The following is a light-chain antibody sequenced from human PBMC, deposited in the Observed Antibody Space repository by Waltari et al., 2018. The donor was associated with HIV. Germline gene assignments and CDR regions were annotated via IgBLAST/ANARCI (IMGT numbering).Light chain of an antibody. CDR2: RNN. CDR1: SSNLGRNY. V-gene: IGLV1-47*01. Sequence: QSVLTQPPSASGTPGQRVTISCSGSSSNLGRNYVYWYQQFPGTAPKLLIYRNNQWAAGGPDRFTGSKSGTAAYLAISGLRAEDEADYYCASWDGSLGVLGGGTKLTVL. CDR3: ASWDGSLGV. J-gene: IGLJ3*02.